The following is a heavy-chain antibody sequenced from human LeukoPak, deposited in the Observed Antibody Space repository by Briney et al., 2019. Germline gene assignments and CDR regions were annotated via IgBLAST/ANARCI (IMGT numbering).Heavy chain of an antibody. CDR1: GGSISGFF. Sequence: SGTLSRTCTSGGSISGFFWSWIRQPPGNGLEWIGYIYNSGNTNYNPSLQSRVTMSVDTSKNQFSLRLTSVTAADTAVYYCARGTGYYDKPFDSWGQGALVTVSS. J-gene: IGHJ4*02. CDR3: ARGTGYYDKPFDS. V-gene: IGHV4-59*01. D-gene: IGHD3/OR15-3a*01. CDR2: IYNSGNT.